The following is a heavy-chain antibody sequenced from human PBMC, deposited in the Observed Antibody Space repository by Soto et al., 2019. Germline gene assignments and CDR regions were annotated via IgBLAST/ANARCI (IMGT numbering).Heavy chain of an antibody. D-gene: IGHD1-20*01. CDR2: IYYSETT. CDR1: GGSVSSGSYY. J-gene: IGHJ4*02. V-gene: IGHV4-61*01. Sequence: QVQLQESGPGLVKPSETLSLTCTVSGGSVSSGSYYWSWIRQPPGKGLEWIGYIYYSETTNYNPPRKSRVTRSVDTSKNQFSLKLNSVTAADTAVYYCASYNWNDDGDYWGQGTLVTVSS. CDR3: ASYNWNDDGDY.